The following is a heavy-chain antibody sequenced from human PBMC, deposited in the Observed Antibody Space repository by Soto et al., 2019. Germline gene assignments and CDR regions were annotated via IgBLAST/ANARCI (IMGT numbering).Heavy chain of an antibody. CDR2: IYYSGST. D-gene: IGHD3-10*01. V-gene: IGHV4-31*03. Sequence: PSETLSLTCTVSGGSISSGGYYWSWIRQHPGKGLEWIGYIYYSGSTYYNPSLKSRVTISVDTSKNQFSLKLSSVTAADTAVYYCARDLYGSGRNWFDPWGQGTLVTVSS. CDR1: GGSISSGGYY. CDR3: ARDLYGSGRNWFDP. J-gene: IGHJ5*02.